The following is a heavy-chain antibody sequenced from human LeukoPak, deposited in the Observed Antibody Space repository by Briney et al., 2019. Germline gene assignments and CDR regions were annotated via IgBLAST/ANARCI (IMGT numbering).Heavy chain of an antibody. CDR1: GGSFSGYY. D-gene: IGHD3-22*01. CDR3: ARGYRSSGYYYLDYYYYMDV. CDR2: INHSGST. J-gene: IGHJ6*03. V-gene: IGHV4-34*01. Sequence: SETLSLTCAVYGGSFSGYYWSWIRQPPGKGLEWIGEINHSGSTNYNPSLKSRVTISVDTSKNQFSLKLSSVTAADTAVYYCARGYRSSGYYYLDYYYYMDVWGTGTTVTISS.